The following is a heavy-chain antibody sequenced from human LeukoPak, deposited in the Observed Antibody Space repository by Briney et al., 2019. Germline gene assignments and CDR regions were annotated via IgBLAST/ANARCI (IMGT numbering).Heavy chain of an antibody. CDR3: ATHRHVVGALGP. V-gene: IGHV4-39*01. CDR2: MYYSGST. D-gene: IGHD2-15*01. J-gene: IGHJ5*02. CDR1: GGSISSGSYY. Sequence: SETLSLTCTVSGGSISSGSYYWAWIRQPPGKGLEWIGTMYYSGSTYYSPSLKSRVTISVDTSKNQFSLNVSSVTAADTAVYYCATHRHVVGALGPWGQGTLVTVSS.